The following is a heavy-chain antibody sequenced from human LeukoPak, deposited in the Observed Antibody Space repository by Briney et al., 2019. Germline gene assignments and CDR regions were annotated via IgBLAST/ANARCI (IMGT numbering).Heavy chain of an antibody. D-gene: IGHD4-17*01. Sequence: HAGGSLRLSCAASGFTFSSYAMSWLRQAPGKGLEWVSDICYSGGSTYYEHSVKGRFTISRDNSKNTLSLQMNSLRPEDTAVYHCAKDATTVTSHGDYWGQGTLVTVSS. CDR1: GFTFSSYA. V-gene: IGHV3-23*01. CDR2: ICYSGGST. J-gene: IGHJ4*02. CDR3: AKDATTVTSHGDY.